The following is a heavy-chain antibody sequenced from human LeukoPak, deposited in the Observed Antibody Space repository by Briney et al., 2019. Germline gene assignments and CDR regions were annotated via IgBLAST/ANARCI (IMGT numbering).Heavy chain of an antibody. V-gene: IGHV3-7*01. D-gene: IGHD6-6*01. CDR2: IKPDGSAE. Sequence: GGSLRLSCATSGFTFSSNWMSWVRHVPGRGLDWVANIKPDGSAEYYAASVKGRFTVSRDNAKNTLYLQVNNLRAEDTAVYYCARGPNSNWSGLDFWGQGTLLTVSS. J-gene: IGHJ4*02. CDR1: GFTFSSNW. CDR3: ARGPNSNWSGLDF.